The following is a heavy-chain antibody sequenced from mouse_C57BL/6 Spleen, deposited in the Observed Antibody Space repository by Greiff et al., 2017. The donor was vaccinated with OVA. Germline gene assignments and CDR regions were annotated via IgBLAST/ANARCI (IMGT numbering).Heavy chain of an antibody. CDR3: AITTVVERDFDY. CDR2: INPNNGGT. CDR1: GYTFTDYN. V-gene: IGHV1-22*01. J-gene: IGHJ2*01. Sequence: EVQLQQSGPELVKPGASVKMSCKASGYTFTDYNMHWVKQSHGKSLEWIGYINPNNGGTSYNQKFKGKATLTVNKSSSTAYMELRSLTSEDSAVYYCAITTVVERDFDYWGQGTTLTVSS. D-gene: IGHD1-1*01.